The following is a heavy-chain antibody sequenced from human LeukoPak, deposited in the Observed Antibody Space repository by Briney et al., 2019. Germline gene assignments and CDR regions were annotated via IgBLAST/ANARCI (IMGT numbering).Heavy chain of an antibody. V-gene: IGHV3-23*01. J-gene: IGHJ3*02. Sequence: GGSLILSCAASGFTFSSYAMAWIRQAPGKGLEWVSTVTNSGSSTYYADSVKGRFTISRDNSKNTLFLQMNSLRAEDTAVYYCAKEGYGGNSKTFDIWGQGTMVTVSS. CDR1: GFTFSSYA. D-gene: IGHD4-23*01. CDR3: AKEGYGGNSKTFDI. CDR2: VTNSGSST.